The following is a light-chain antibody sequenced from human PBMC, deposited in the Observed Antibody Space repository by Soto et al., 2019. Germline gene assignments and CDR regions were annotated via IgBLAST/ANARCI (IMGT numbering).Light chain of an antibody. CDR2: DAS. Sequence: EIGLTQSPATLSLSPGERATLSCRASQSVSSYLAWYQQKPGQAPRLLIYDASNRATGIPARFSGSGSGTDFTLTISCLEPEDFAVYYCQHYVTWPLTFGGGTKVDIK. J-gene: IGKJ4*01. CDR1: QSVSSY. CDR3: QHYVTWPLT. V-gene: IGKV3-11*01.